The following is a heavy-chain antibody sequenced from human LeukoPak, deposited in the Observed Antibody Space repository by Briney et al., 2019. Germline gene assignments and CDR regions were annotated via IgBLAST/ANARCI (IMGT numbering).Heavy chain of an antibody. D-gene: IGHD3-22*01. V-gene: IGHV1-69*13. CDR1: GYTFTSYA. CDR3: AREGYYYDSSGYLDY. Sequence: ASVKVSCKASGYTFTSYAISWVRQAPGQGLEWMGGIIPIFGTANYAQKFQGRVTITADESTSTAYMELSSLRSEDTAVYYCAREGYYYDSSGYLDYWGQGTLVTVSS. CDR2: IIPIFGTA. J-gene: IGHJ4*02.